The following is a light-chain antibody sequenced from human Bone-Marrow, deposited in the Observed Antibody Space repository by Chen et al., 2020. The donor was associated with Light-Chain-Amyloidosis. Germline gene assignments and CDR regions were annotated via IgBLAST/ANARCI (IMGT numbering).Light chain of an antibody. V-gene: IGLV7-46*01. J-gene: IGLJ3*02. CDR2: DTN. CDR1: TGAVTSGHF. CDR3: VLCYSTIGV. Sequence: QAVVTQEPSLTVSPGGTVTLTCDSSTGAVTSGHFPYWFQQKPGQAPWTLIYDTNNKHSWTPARFSGSRLGGQAALTLSGAQPVDEAQYYCVLCYSTIGVFGGGTTLTVL.